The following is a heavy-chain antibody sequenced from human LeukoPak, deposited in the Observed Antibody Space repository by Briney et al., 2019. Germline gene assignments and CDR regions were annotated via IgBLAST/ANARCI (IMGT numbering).Heavy chain of an antibody. Sequence: GSLRLSCAASGFTFSGYEMSWARQPPGKGLEWIGSFSYSGNTFYNSSLTSRVSISEDTSKNQFSLKLTSVTAADTAVYYCARPPLLWGQGILVTVSS. CDR2: FSYSGNT. V-gene: IGHV4-39*01. D-gene: IGHD2-21*01. CDR3: ARPPLL. J-gene: IGHJ4*02. CDR1: GFTFSGYE.